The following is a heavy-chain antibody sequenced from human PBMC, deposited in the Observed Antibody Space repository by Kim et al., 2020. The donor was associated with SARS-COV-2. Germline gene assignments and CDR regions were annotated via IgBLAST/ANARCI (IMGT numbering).Heavy chain of an antibody. CDR1: GFTLSNYA. Sequence: GGSLRLSCAASGFTLSNYAMHWGRQAPGKGLEWVAVISFHESNKYYADSVKGRFTISRDNSKNTLYLQMNSLRAEDTAVYYCARSMVRGALDYWGQGTLVTVSS. CDR3: ARSMVRGALDY. J-gene: IGHJ4*02. CDR2: ISFHESNK. D-gene: IGHD3-10*01. V-gene: IGHV3-30-3*01.